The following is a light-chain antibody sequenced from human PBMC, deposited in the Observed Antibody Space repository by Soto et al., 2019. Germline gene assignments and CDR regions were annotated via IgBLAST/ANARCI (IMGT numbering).Light chain of an antibody. CDR3: SLYTSSSTYV. V-gene: IGLV2-18*01. CDR1: SSDVGSYNR. J-gene: IGLJ1*01. Sequence: QSALTQPPSGCGSPGQSVTISCTGTSSDVGSYNRVSWYQQPPGTAPKVMIYEVSNRPSGVPDRFSGSKSGDTASLTISGLQAEDEADYYCSLYTSSSTYVFGTGTKVTVL. CDR2: EVS.